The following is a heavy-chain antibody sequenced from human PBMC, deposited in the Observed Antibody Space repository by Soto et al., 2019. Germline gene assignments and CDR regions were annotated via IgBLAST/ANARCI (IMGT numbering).Heavy chain of an antibody. CDR3: ATDFFYDCSGYFLGAFDL. V-gene: IGHV3-33*01. D-gene: IGHD3-22*01. CDR1: GFTFSSYG. CDR2: IWYDGSNK. J-gene: IGHJ3*01. Sequence: HPGGSLRLSCAASGFTFSSYGMHWVRQAPGKGLEWVAVIWYDGSNKYYADSVKGRFTISRDNSKNTLYLQMNSLRAEDTAVYYSATDFFYDCSGYFLGAFDLCALGTFVTGSS.